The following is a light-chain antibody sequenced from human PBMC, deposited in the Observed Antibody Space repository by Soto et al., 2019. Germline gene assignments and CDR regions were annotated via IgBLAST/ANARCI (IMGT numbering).Light chain of an antibody. Sequence: EIVLTQSPGTLSLSPGERATLSCRASQSVSSSYLAWYQQKPGQAPRLLMYGASSRATGIPDRFSGSGSGTDFPLTISRLEPEDFAVYYWQHYVSSPWTFGQGTKVEIK. CDR3: QHYVSSPWT. V-gene: IGKV3-20*01. CDR2: GAS. CDR1: QSVSSSY. J-gene: IGKJ1*01.